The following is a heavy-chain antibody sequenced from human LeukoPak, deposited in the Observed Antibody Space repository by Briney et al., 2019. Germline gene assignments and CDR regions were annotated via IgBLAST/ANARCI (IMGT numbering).Heavy chain of an antibody. CDR1: GYAFTDYY. D-gene: IGHD3-10*01. Sequence: ASVRVSCKASGYAFTDYYIHWVRQAPGQGLEWVGWVNPYSGGTSFGQKFQGRLTMARDISISTAYMELSRLRYDDTDVYYYARDTYASGSYFKSGMDVWGQGTTVNVFS. V-gene: IGHV1-2*02. CDR3: ARDTYASGSYFKSGMDV. J-gene: IGHJ6*02. CDR2: VNPYSGGT.